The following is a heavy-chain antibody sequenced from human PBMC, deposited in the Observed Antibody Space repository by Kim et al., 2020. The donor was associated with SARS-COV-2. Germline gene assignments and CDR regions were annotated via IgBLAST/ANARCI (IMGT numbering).Heavy chain of an antibody. CDR3: ARAEDPRYYYGSGSRWRWGMDV. J-gene: IGHJ6*02. Sequence: GGSLRLSCAASGFTFSSYAMHWVRQAPGKGLEWVAVISYDGSNKYYADSVKGRFTISRDNSKNTLYLQMNSLRAEDTAVYYCARAEDPRYYYGSGSRWRWGMDVWGQGTTVTVSS. D-gene: IGHD3-10*01. CDR2: ISYDGSNK. V-gene: IGHV3-30-3*01. CDR1: GFTFSSYA.